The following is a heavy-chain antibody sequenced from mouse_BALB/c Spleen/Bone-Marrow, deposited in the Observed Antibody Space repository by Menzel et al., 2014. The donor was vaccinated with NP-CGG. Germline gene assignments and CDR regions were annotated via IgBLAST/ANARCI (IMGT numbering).Heavy chain of an antibody. CDR3: GRGKDGYYSFDY. J-gene: IGHJ2*01. D-gene: IGHD2-3*01. V-gene: IGHV1-37*01. Sequence: VQLKESGPELVKPGALVKISCKASGYSFTGYFMNWVKQSHGKSLEWIGRINPYNGDTFYNQKFKGKATLTVDKSSSTAHMELLSLTSEDSAVYYCGRGKDGYYSFDYWGQGTTLTVSS. CDR2: INPYNGDT. CDR1: GYSFTGYF.